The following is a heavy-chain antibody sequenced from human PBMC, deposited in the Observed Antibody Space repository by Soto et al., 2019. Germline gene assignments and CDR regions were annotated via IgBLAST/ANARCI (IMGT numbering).Heavy chain of an antibody. Sequence: QVQLQQWGAGLLKPSETLSLTCAVYGGSFSGYYWSWIRQPPGKGREWIGEINHSGSTNYNPALKSRVTISVDTSKNQFSLKLSSVTAADTAVYYCARGVLEYQLLSFDYWGQGTLVTVSS. CDR2: INHSGST. CDR3: ARGVLEYQLLSFDY. V-gene: IGHV4-34*01. D-gene: IGHD2-2*01. CDR1: GGSFSGYY. J-gene: IGHJ4*02.